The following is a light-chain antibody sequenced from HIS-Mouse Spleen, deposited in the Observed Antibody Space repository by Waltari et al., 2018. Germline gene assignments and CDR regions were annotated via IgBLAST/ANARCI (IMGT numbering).Light chain of an antibody. Sequence: QSALTQPPSASGSPGQSVTISCTGTSSDVGGYNYVSCYQHHPGKATKLMIYEVSKRPSGVPDRFSGSKSGNTASLTVSGLQAEDEADYYCSSYAGSNNYVFGTGTKVTVL. CDR2: EVS. J-gene: IGLJ1*01. CDR1: SSDVGGYNY. V-gene: IGLV2-8*01. CDR3: SSYAGSNNYV.